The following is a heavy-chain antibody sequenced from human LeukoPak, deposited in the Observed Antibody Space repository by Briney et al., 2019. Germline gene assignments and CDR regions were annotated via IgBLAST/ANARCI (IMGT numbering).Heavy chain of an antibody. D-gene: IGHD6-6*01. V-gene: IGHV4-59*01. Sequence: PSETLSLTCTVSGGSISSYYWSWIRQPPGKGLEWIWYIYYSGSTNYNPSLKSRVTISVDTSKNQFSLKLSSVTAADTAVYYCARGGAARPLRPFDYWGQGTLVTVSS. CDR2: IYYSGST. J-gene: IGHJ4*02. CDR1: GGSISSYY. CDR3: ARGGAARPLRPFDY.